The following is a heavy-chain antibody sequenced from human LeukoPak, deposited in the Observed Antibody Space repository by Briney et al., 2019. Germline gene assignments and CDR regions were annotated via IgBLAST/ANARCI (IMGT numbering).Heavy chain of an antibody. D-gene: IGHD3-22*01. Sequence: ASVKVSCKASGYTFTSYGISWVRQAPGQGLEWMGWISAYNGNTNYAQKLQGRVTMTTDTSTSTVYMELRSLRSDDTAVYYCARGFYYDSSGFRTRYYFDYWGQGTLVTVSS. J-gene: IGHJ4*02. CDR2: ISAYNGNT. V-gene: IGHV1-18*01. CDR3: ARGFYYDSSGFRTRYYFDY. CDR1: GYTFTSYG.